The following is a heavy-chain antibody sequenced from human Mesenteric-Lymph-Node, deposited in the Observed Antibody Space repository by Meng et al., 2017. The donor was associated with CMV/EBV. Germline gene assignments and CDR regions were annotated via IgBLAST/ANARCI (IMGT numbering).Heavy chain of an antibody. J-gene: IGHJ3*02. CDR2: ISYDGSNK. D-gene: IGHD4-11*01. V-gene: IGHV3-30-3*01. CDR1: GFTFSSYA. CDR3: ARDHGSNGDDAFDI. Sequence: GESLKISCAASGFTFSSYAMHWVRQAPGKGLEWVAVISYDGSNKYYADSVKGRFTISRDNSKNTLYLQMNSLRAEDTAVYYCARDHGSNGDDAFDIWGQGTMVNVSS.